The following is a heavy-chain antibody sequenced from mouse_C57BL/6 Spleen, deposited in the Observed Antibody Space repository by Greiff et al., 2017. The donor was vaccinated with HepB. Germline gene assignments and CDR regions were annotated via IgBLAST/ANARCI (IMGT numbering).Heavy chain of an antibody. V-gene: IGHV1-64*01. Sequence: VQLQQPGAELVKPGASVKLSCKASGYTFTSYWMHWVKQRPGQGLEWIGMIHPNSGSTNYNEKFKSKATLTVDKSSSTAYMQLSSLTSEDSAVYYCARVGTGRYFDVWGTGTTVTVSS. CDR3: ARVGTGRYFDV. CDR2: IHPNSGST. D-gene: IGHD2-14*01. J-gene: IGHJ1*03. CDR1: GYTFTSYW.